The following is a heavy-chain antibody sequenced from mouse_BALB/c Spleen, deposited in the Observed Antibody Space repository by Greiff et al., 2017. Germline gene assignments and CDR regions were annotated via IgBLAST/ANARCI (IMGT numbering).Heavy chain of an antibody. Sequence: EVHLVESGAELVKPGASVKLSCTASGFNIKDTYMHWVKQRPEQGLEWIGRIDPANGNTKYDPKFQGKATITADTSSNTAYLQLSSLTSEDTAVYYCARAGYGSSYDYFDYWGQGTTLTVSS. J-gene: IGHJ2*01. D-gene: IGHD1-1*01. CDR3: ARAGYGSSYDYFDY. V-gene: IGHV14-3*02. CDR1: GFNIKDTY. CDR2: IDPANGNT.